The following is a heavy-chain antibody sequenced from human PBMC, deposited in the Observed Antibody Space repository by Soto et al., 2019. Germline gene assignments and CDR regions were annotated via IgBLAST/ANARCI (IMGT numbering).Heavy chain of an antibody. V-gene: IGHV3-74*01. CDR2: IDHDGPT. CDR1: GFTFSNYW. CDR3: VRDSHGDY. Sequence: EVQLVESGGGLVQPGGSLRLSCAGSGFTFSNYWMHWVRQAPGKGLEWVSRIDHDGPTDYADSVGGRFTISRDNAENTLYLQMNSLRPEDTAVYYCVRDSHGDYWGQGTLVTVSS. J-gene: IGHJ4*02.